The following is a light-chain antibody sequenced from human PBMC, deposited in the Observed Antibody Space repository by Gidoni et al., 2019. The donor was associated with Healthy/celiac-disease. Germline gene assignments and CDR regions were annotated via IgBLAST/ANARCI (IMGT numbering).Light chain of an antibody. V-gene: IGKV3-11*01. J-gene: IGKJ1*01. CDR3: QQRSNWPPWT. CDR2: DAS. Sequence: IVLTQSPATLYLSPGERATLSCRASQSVSSYLAWYQQKPGQAPRLLIYDASNRATGIPARFSGSGSGTDFTLTISSLETEDCAVYYCQQRSNWPPWTFGQGTKVEIK. CDR1: QSVSSY.